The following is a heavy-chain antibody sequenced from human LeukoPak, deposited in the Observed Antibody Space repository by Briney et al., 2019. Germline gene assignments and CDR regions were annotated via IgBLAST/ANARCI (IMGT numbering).Heavy chain of an antibody. Sequence: ASVKVSCKASGYTFTGYYMHWVRQAPGQGLEWMGIINPSGGSTSYAQKFQGRVTMTRDMSTSTVYMELSSLRSEDTAVYYCARDGRDGYNILLGYYYYMDVWGKGTTVTVSS. V-gene: IGHV1-46*01. J-gene: IGHJ6*03. CDR2: INPSGGST. CDR3: ARDGRDGYNILLGYYYYMDV. D-gene: IGHD5-24*01. CDR1: GYTFTGYY.